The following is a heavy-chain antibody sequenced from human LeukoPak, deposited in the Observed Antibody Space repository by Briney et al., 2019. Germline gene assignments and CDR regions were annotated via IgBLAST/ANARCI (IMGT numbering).Heavy chain of an antibody. CDR1: GFTFGSCS. CDR3: AREGGGSGLWYYDL. D-gene: IGHD1-26*01. J-gene: IGHJ2*01. CDR2: IGGDGLTT. Sequence: QPGGSLRLSCAASGFTFGSCSMHWVRQAPGKGPEFVSVIGGDGLTTFYADSVKDRFTISRDNSKSTLYLEMGSLRAEDMAVYYCAREGGGSGLWYYDLWGRGTLVTVSS. V-gene: IGHV3-64*02.